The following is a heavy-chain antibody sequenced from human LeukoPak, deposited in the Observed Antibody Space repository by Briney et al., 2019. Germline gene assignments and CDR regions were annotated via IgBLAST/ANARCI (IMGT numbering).Heavy chain of an antibody. D-gene: IGHD3-10*01. Sequence: SETLSLTCTVSGGSISSGGYYWGWIRQPPGKGLEWIGSIYYSGRTYYNPSLKSRVTISVDTSKNQFSLKLSSVTSADTAVYYCARVSTYYYGAGRSYYFDYWGQGTLVTVSS. V-gene: IGHV4-39*07. J-gene: IGHJ4*02. CDR2: IYYSGRT. CDR1: GGSISSGGYY. CDR3: ARVSTYYYGAGRSYYFDY.